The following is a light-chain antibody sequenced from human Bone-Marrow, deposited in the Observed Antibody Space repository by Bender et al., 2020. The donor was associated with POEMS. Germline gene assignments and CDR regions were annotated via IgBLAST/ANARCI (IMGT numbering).Light chain of an antibody. V-gene: IGLV2-18*02. J-gene: IGLJ2*01. CDR3: SSYTSDTTVV. CDR1: SSDVGTYNR. CDR2: DVN. Sequence: QSALTQPPSVSGSPGQSVTISCTGTSSDVGTYNRVSWYQQPPGTAPKLIIYDVNVRPSGVSDRFSGSKSGNTASLTISGLLAEDEADYYCSSYTSDTTVVFGGGTKLSVL.